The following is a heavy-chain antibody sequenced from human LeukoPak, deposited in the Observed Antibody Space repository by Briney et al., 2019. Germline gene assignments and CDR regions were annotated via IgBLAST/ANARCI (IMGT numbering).Heavy chain of an antibody. J-gene: IGHJ4*02. Sequence: PSETLSLTCSISDGSISSYYWNWIRQSPGKGLEWIGHIHYSGSTHYNPSLKSRVTMSVDTSKNQFSLKLSSVTAADTAVYYCARETARPTTYYDFWSGYYETVNDYWGQGTLVTVSS. D-gene: IGHD3-3*01. CDR1: DGSISSYY. CDR2: IHYSGST. V-gene: IGHV4-59*12. CDR3: ARETARPTTYYDFWSGYYETVNDY.